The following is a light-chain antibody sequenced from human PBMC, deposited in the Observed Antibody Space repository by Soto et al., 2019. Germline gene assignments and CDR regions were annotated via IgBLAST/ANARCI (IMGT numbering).Light chain of an antibody. V-gene: IGKV3-11*01. Sequence: EIVLTQSPATLSLSPGERATLSCRASQSVNNYLTWYQQKPGQAPRLLIYDASNRATGIPARFSGSGSGTDFTLTISSLQPEDFAVYYCHQRSAWPLTFGGGTKVEIK. CDR2: DAS. CDR3: HQRSAWPLT. J-gene: IGKJ4*01. CDR1: QSVNNY.